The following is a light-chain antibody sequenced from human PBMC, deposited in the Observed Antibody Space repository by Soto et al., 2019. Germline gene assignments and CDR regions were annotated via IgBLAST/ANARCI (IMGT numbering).Light chain of an antibody. CDR2: DVS. V-gene: IGLV2-11*01. CDR1: SSDVGGYNY. CDR3: CSYAGSYV. Sequence: QSALTQPRSVSGSPGQSVTISCTGTSSDVGGYNYVSWYQQHPGKAPKIMIYDVSKRPSGVPDRFSGSKSGNTASLTMSRLQAEDEADYYCCSYAGSYVFGTGTKLTVL. J-gene: IGLJ1*01.